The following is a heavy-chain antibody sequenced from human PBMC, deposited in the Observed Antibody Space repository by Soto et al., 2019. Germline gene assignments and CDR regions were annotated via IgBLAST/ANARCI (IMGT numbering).Heavy chain of an antibody. J-gene: IGHJ4*02. D-gene: IGHD6-19*01. CDR2: ISSNGGST. Sequence: EAQLVESGGGLVQPGGSLRLSCAASGFTLSSYAMHWVRQAPGKGLEYVSAISSNGGSTYYANSVKGRFTISRDNSKNTLYLQMGSLRAEDMAVYYCARQWLDSYYFDYWGQGTLVTVSS. CDR3: ARQWLDSYYFDY. CDR1: GFTLSSYA. V-gene: IGHV3-64*01.